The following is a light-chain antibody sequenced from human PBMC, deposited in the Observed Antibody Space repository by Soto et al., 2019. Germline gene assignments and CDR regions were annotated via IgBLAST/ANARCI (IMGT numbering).Light chain of an antibody. CDR3: QQHGISNIT. J-gene: IGKJ5*01. CDR2: GAS. CDR1: QRVTIGY. Sequence: VLTQSPGTLALSPVKRATLSCRCSQRVTIGYLAWFQQKHGQAPRLLIYGASSRATGIPDRFSGSGSGTDLTLTISRLENDDVAVYYCQQHGISNITFGQGTRLEIK. V-gene: IGKV3-20*01.